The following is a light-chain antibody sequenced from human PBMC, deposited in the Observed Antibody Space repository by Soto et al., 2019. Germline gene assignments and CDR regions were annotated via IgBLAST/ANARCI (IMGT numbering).Light chain of an antibody. J-gene: IGKJ2*01. CDR2: GAS. CDR3: QQYNNWPPDS. CDR1: QSVSSN. Sequence: EIVMTQSPATLSVSPGERATLSCRASQSVSSNLAWYQQKPGQAPRLLIYGASTRATGIPARFSGSASGTEFTLTINSLQSEDFAVYYCQQYNNWPPDSFGQGTKVDIK. V-gene: IGKV3-15*01.